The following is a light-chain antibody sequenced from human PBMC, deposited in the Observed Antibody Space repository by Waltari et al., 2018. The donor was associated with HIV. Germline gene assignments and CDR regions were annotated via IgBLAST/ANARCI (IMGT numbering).Light chain of an antibody. CDR3: CSYAGSSTYWV. CDR2: EVS. Sequence: QSALTQPASVSGSPGQSLTISCTGTSSDVGSYNLVSWYQQHPGNAPKLMIYEVSKRPSGVSNRFSGSKSGNTASLTISGLQAEDEADYYCCSYAGSSTYWVFGGGTKLTVL. CDR1: SSDVGSYNL. V-gene: IGLV2-23*02. J-gene: IGLJ3*02.